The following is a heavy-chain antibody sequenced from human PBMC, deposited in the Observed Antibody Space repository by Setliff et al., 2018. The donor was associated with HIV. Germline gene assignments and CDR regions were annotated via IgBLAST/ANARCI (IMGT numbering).Heavy chain of an antibody. D-gene: IGHD4-17*01. CDR3: ATIYDYGDYDHDF. CDR2: IDPEDGET. J-gene: IGHJ4*02. V-gene: IGHV1-69-2*01. CDR1: GYNFGSYF. Sequence: GASVKVSCKASGYNFGSYFMHWVRQAPGKGLEWMGRIDPEDGETIYGAKFQGRVTMTADTSAATAYMVLSSLRSEDTAMYYCATIYDYGDYDHDFWGQGTLVTVSS.